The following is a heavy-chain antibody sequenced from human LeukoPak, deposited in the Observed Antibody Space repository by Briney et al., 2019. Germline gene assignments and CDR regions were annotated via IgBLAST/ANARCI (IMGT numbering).Heavy chain of an antibody. CDR3: AKDLRGYSGYDYLDY. Sequence: GGTLRLSCAASGFTFSTYGMTWVRQAPGRGLEWVSAISGSAARTFYADSVKGRFTISRDNSKNTLSLQMNSLRAEDTAVYYCAKDLRGYSGYDYLDYWGQGTLVTVSS. D-gene: IGHD5-12*01. J-gene: IGHJ4*02. CDR1: GFTFSTYG. CDR2: ISGSAART. V-gene: IGHV3-23*01.